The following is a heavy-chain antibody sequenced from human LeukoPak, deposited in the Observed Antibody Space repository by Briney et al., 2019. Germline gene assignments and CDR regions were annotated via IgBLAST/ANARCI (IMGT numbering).Heavy chain of an antibody. Sequence: ASVQVSCKASGYTFTGYYMHWVRRAPGQGLVWMGWFNPNSGGTNYAQKIQGRVTMTRDTSISTAYMELSRLRSDDTAVYYCARDQMRLFHTRFDPWGQGTLVTVSS. V-gene: IGHV1-2*02. CDR2: FNPNSGGT. CDR1: GYTFTGYY. CDR3: ARDQMRLFHTRFDP. D-gene: IGHD2-2*02. J-gene: IGHJ5*02.